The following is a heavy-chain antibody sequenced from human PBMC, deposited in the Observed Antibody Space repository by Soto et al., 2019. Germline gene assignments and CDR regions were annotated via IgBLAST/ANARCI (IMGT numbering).Heavy chain of an antibody. CDR3: ARGIKYGDYSRWFDP. J-gene: IGHJ5*02. D-gene: IGHD4-17*01. CDR1: GFTFSSYS. V-gene: IGHV3-21*04. CDR2: ISRSSSYI. Sequence: GGSMRLSCTAAGFTFSSYSMNWVRPATGKGLEWVSSISRSSSYIYYADSVKGRFTISRDNAKNSLYLQMNSLRAEDTAVYYCARGIKYGDYSRWFDPWGPGTLVTVSS.